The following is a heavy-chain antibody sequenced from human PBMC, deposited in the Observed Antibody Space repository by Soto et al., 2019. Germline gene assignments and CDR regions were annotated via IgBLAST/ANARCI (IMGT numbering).Heavy chain of an antibody. J-gene: IGHJ4*02. Sequence: SGTLSLTCAVYGGSFSGYYWSWIRQPPGKGLEWIGEINHSGSTNYNPSPKSRVTISVDTSKNQFSLKLSSVTAADTAVYYCARGLPNYAFWSGYYSNLDYWGQGNLVTVSS. D-gene: IGHD3-3*01. CDR3: ARGLPNYAFWSGYYSNLDY. CDR1: GGSFSGYY. CDR2: INHSGST. V-gene: IGHV4-34*01.